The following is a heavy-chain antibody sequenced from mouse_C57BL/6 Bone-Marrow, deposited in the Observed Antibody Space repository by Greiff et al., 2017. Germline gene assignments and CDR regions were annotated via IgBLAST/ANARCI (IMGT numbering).Heavy chain of an antibody. J-gene: IGHJ3*01. V-gene: IGHV14-4*01. CDR2: IDPENGDT. D-gene: IGHD2-12*01. Sequence: VQLQQSGAELVRPGASVKLSCTASGFNIKDDYLHWVKQRPEQGLEWIGWIDPENGDTEYASKFQGKATITADTSSNTAYLQLSSLTSEDTAVYYCTYSLAWFAYWGQGTLVTVSA. CDR1: GFNIKDDY. CDR3: TYSLAWFAY.